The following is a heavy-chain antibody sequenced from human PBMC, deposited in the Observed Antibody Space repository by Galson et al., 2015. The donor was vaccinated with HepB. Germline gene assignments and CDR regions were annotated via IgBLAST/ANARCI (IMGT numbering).Heavy chain of an antibody. CDR1: GFTFSSYA. D-gene: IGHD3-16*01. CDR3: AREKGDYVWGSFATDYYYGMDV. CDR2: ISYDGSNK. V-gene: IGHV3-30-3*01. J-gene: IGHJ6*02. Sequence: SLRLSCAASGFTFSSYAMHWVRQAPGKGLEWVAVISYDGSNKYYADSVKGRFTISRDNSKNTLYLQMNSLRAEDTAVYYCAREKGDYVWGSFATDYYYGMDVWGQGTTVTVSS.